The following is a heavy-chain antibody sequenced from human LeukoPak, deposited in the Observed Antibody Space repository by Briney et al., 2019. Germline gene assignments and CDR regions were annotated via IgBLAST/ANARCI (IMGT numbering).Heavy chain of an antibody. V-gene: IGHV1-18*01. D-gene: IGHD6-19*01. Sequence: ASVKVSCKASGYTFTSYGISWVRQAPGQGLEWMGWISAYNGNTNYAQKLQGRVTMTTDTSTGTAYMELRSLRSDDTAVYYCARAGITGYSSGWLDYWGQGTLVTVSS. CDR1: GYTFTSYG. CDR3: ARAGITGYSSGWLDY. J-gene: IGHJ4*02. CDR2: ISAYNGNT.